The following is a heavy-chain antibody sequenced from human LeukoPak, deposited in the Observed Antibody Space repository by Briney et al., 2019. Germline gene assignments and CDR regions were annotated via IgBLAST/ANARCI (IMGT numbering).Heavy chain of an antibody. J-gene: IGHJ3*02. Sequence: SETLSLTCSVSGASISSYYWSWMRQPPGKGLEWIGYISNSGSTNYNPSLKSRVTISVDTSKNQFSLNLNSMTAADTAVYYCARVGCSSTSCYARSDAFDIWGQGTMVTVSS. D-gene: IGHD2-2*01. V-gene: IGHV4-59*08. CDR1: GASISSYY. CDR3: ARVGCSSTSCYARSDAFDI. CDR2: ISNSGST.